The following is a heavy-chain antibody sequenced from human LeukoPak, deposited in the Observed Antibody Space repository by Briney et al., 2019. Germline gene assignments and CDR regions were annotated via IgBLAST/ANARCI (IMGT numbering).Heavy chain of an antibody. CDR2: ICPDGPVT. J-gene: IGHJ4*02. CDR1: GFTFSIYC. Sequence: GGSLRLSCAASGFTFSIYCMHWVRQAPGKGPMWVSRICPDGPVTNYADSVKARFSISRDNARNTVYLQMNSLRAEDTAFYYCVRDFRSADYWGQGTLVTVSS. CDR3: VRDFRSADY. V-gene: IGHV3-74*01.